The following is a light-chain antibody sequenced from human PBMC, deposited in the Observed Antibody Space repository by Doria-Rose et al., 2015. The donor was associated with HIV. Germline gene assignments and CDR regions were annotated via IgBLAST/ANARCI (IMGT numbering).Light chain of an antibody. CDR3: QQYNSFPYT. Sequence: VGDRVTINCRASQSISSWLAWYQQKPGKVPKLLIYKASSLESGVPSRFSGDGSGTEFTLTISSLQPDDFATYYCQQYNSFPYTFGQGTKLETK. V-gene: IGKV1-5*03. J-gene: IGKJ2*01. CDR2: KAS. CDR1: QSISSW.